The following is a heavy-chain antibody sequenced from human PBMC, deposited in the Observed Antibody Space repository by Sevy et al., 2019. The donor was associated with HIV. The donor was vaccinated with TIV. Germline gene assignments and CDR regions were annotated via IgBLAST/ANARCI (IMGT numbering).Heavy chain of an antibody. Sequence: GGSLRLSCAASGFTFSRYAMNWVRQAPGKGLEWVSGISGSGGSGDKTNYADSVKGRFTISRDDSKNTLYLQMSSLRAEDTAVYFCAKGSVYDTSGYYYTLVAFDYWGQGTPVTVSS. CDR1: GFTFSRYA. D-gene: IGHD3-22*01. CDR3: AKGSVYDTSGYYYTLVAFDY. V-gene: IGHV3-23*01. J-gene: IGHJ4*02. CDR2: ISGSGGSGDKT.